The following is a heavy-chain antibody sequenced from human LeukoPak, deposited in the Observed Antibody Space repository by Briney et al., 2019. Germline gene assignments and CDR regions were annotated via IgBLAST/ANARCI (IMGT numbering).Heavy chain of an antibody. D-gene: IGHD2-15*01. J-gene: IGHJ4*02. CDR3: ARQSGGVVVVAAAFDY. CDR2: IYPGDSDT. Sequence: PGESLKISCKGSGYSFTSYWISWVRQMPGKGLEWMGIIYPGDSDTRYSPSFQGQVTISADKSISTAYLQWSSLKASDTAMYYCARQSGGVVVVAAAFDYWGQGTLVTVSS. CDR1: GYSFTSYW. V-gene: IGHV5-51*01.